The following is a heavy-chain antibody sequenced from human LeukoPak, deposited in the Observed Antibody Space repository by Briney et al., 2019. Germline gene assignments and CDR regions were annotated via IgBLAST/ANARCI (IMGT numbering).Heavy chain of an antibody. CDR1: GFTFSDYY. CDR3: AELGITMIGGV. V-gene: IGHV3-11*04. J-gene: IGHJ6*04. CDR2: MSSSGDTI. D-gene: IGHD3-10*02. Sequence: GGSLRLSCIASGFTFSDYYMPWIRQAPGKGLEWISYMSSSGDTIYYADSVKGRFTISRDNAKNSLYLQMNSLRAEDTAVYYCAELGITMIGGVWGKGTTVTISS.